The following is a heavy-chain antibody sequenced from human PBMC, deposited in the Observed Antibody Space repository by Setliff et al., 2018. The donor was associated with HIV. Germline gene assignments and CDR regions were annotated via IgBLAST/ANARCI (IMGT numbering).Heavy chain of an antibody. D-gene: IGHD3-22*01. Sequence: SETLSLTCSASGGSISGSSYYWGWIRQPPGKGLEWIGSVYHSGSTYYNPSLKSRVTISVDKSKNQFSVKLRSVTAADTAVYYCARDMTNYYDRSGSFGWFAPWGQGTPVTVSS. V-gene: IGHV4-39*07. J-gene: IGHJ5*02. CDR2: VYHSGST. CDR1: GGSISGSSYY. CDR3: ARDMTNYYDRSGSFGWFAP.